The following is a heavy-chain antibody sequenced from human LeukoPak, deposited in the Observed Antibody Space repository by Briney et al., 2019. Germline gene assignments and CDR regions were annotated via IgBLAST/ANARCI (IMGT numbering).Heavy chain of an antibody. D-gene: IGHD4-17*01. CDR3: ARAFPTVTTSDY. Sequence: SGPTLVNPTQTLTLTCTFSGFSLGTSGMCVSWIRQPPGKALEWLARIDWDDDKYYSTSLQTRLTISKDTSKYQVVLTMTNMDPVDTATYYCARAFPTVTTSDYWGQGTLVTVSS. V-gene: IGHV2-70*11. J-gene: IGHJ4*02. CDR1: GFSLGTSGMC. CDR2: IDWDDDK.